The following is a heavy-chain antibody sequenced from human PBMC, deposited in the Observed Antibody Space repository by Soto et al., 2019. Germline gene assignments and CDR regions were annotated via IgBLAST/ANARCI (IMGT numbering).Heavy chain of an antibody. CDR2: ISYDGSNK. J-gene: IGHJ6*02. Sequence: QVYLVESGGGVVQPGRSLRLSCAASGLTFSSYGMHWFRQAPGKGLEWVAVISYDGSNKYYADSVKGRFTISRDNSKNTVYLQMNSLRAADTAVYYWAKSSTAEYYYYGMDVWGQGTTVTVSS. V-gene: IGHV3-30*18. CDR1: GLTFSSYG. CDR3: AKSSTAEYYYYGMDV. D-gene: IGHD4-4*01.